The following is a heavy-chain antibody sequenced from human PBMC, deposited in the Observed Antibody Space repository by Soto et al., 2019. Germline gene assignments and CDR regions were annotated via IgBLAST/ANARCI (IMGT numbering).Heavy chain of an antibody. Sequence: QVQLVQSGAEVKKPGASVKVSCKASGYTFTAYDINWVRQATGQGPEWMGWMSPTSGNTGYAQKFQGRVTMTRDTSISTAYMELNSLTFADTAIYYCSRGEWELRAWGQGTLVTVSS. CDR3: SRGEWELRA. CDR2: MSPTSGNT. J-gene: IGHJ5*02. V-gene: IGHV1-8*02. D-gene: IGHD1-26*01. CDR1: GYTFTAYD.